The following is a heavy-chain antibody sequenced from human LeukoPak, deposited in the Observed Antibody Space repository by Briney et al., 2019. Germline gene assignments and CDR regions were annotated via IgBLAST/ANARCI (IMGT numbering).Heavy chain of an antibody. Sequence: PGGSLRLSCAASGFTFSSHEMNWVRQAPGKGLEWVSYISSSGSTIYYADSVKGRFTISRDNAKNSLYLQMNSLRAEDTAVYYCTSNSSSWRGYFDYWGQGTLVTVSS. CDR2: ISSSGSTI. V-gene: IGHV3-48*03. D-gene: IGHD6-13*01. J-gene: IGHJ4*02. CDR1: GFTFSSHE. CDR3: TSNSSSWRGYFDY.